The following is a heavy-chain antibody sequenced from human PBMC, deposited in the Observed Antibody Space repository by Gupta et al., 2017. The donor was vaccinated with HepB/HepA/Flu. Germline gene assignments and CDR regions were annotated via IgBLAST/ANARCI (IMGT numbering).Heavy chain of an antibody. Sequence: QVQLVQSGAAVKKPGSSVKVSCKASGGTFSSYAISWVRQAPGQGLEWMGRIIPILGIANYAQKFQGRVTITADKSTSTAYMELSSLRSEDTAVYYCASVVGATNYFDYWGQGTLVTVSS. V-gene: IGHV1-69*04. J-gene: IGHJ4*02. CDR2: IIPILGIA. CDR3: ASVVGATNYFDY. D-gene: IGHD1-26*01. CDR1: GGTFSSYA.